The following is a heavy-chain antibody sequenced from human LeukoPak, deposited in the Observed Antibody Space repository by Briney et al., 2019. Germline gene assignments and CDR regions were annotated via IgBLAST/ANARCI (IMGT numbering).Heavy chain of an antibody. J-gene: IGHJ5*01. Sequence: GGPLRLSCAASGFTFNSDGMQWVRQAPGKGLVCVSYINGDGSSTNYADPVRGRLTISRENAKKTLYLQMNSLRDEDTAVYSYVRLLDSWGLGTLVTVSS. CDR2: INGDGSST. CDR1: GFTFNSDG. V-gene: IGHV3-74*01. CDR3: VRLLDS. D-gene: IGHD3-10*02.